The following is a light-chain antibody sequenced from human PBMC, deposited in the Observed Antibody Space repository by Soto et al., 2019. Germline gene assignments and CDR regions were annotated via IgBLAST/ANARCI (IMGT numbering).Light chain of an antibody. CDR2: GAS. Sequence: EIVMTQSPATLSVSPGERATLSCRASQSVDSILAWYQQKPGQAPRLPIYGASTRATGIPARFSGSGSGTEFTLTISSLQSEDFAVYYCQQYNNWPLTFGGGTKVEIK. V-gene: IGKV3-15*01. J-gene: IGKJ4*01. CDR3: QQYNNWPLT. CDR1: QSVDSI.